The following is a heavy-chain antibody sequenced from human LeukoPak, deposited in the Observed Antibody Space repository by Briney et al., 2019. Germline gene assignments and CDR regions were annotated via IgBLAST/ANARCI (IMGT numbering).Heavy chain of an antibody. J-gene: IGHJ3*02. CDR1: GGSFSSSTHF. V-gene: IGHV4-39*01. D-gene: IGHD5-18*01. Sequence: SETLSLTCTVSGGSFSSSTHFWGCIREPPGKGLEWIGSISYGGSAYYNPSLKSRVTISVDTSKNQFSLKLTSVSAADTAMYYCARRGWTGGYTYAAFDIWGQGTMVTVSS. CDR2: ISYGGSA. CDR3: ARRGWTGGYTYAAFDI.